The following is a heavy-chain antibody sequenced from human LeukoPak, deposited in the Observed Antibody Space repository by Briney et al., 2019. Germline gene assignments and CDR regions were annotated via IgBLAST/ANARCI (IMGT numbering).Heavy chain of an antibody. V-gene: IGHV1-69*06. CDR3: AAGVAVGGNFN. CDR2: IIPIFGTA. Sequence: GASVKVSCKASGGTFSSYAISWVRQAPGQGLEWMGGIIPIFGTANYAQKFQGRVTITADKSTSTAYMELSSLRSEDTAVYYCAAGVAVGGNFNWGQGTLVTVSS. J-gene: IGHJ4*02. D-gene: IGHD6-19*01. CDR1: GGTFSSYA.